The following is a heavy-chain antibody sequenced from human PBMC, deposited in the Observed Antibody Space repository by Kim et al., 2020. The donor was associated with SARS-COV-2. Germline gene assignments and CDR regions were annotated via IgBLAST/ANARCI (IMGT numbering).Heavy chain of an antibody. CDR2: ISSHSIYI. J-gene: IGHJ4*02. D-gene: IGHD3-10*01. CDR3: TRDGSSGRSGVFDF. V-gene: IGHV3-21*01. CDR1: GFTFRSYS. Sequence: GGSLRLSCGASGFTFRSYSMNWVRQAPGKGLEWVSTISSHSIYIYYADSVKGRFSISRDNGKNSLYLQMDSLRAEDTAMYYCTRDGSSGRSGVFDFWGRGILVTVSS.